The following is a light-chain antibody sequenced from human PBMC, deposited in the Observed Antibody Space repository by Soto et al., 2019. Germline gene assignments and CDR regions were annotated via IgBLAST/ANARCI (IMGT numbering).Light chain of an antibody. CDR3: SSYRSSNTLV. V-gene: IGLV2-14*01. Sequence: QSALTRPASVSGSPGQSITISCTGTSSDVGGYNYVSWYQHHPGKAPKLMTYEVSNRPSGVSNRFSLSKSGNTASLTISGLQAEHEAHNYFSSYRSSNTLVFGGGTKLTVL. CDR1: SSDVGGYNY. CDR2: EVS. J-gene: IGLJ2*01.